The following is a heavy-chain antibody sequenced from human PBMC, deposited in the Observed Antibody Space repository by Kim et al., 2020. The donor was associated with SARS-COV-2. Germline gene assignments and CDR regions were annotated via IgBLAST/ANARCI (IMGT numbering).Heavy chain of an antibody. D-gene: IGHD2-15*01. J-gene: IGHJ3*02. V-gene: IGHV3-23*01. CDR1: GFTFSSYV. CDR3: AKVDCSTSSCSWDAFDI. Sequence: GGSLRLSCAASGFTFSSYVMSWVRQAPGKGLEWVSLISGSGGSTYYADSVKGRFTISRDNSENTLYLQINSLRAEDTAVYYCAKVDCSTSSCSWDAFDIWGQGTMVTVSS. CDR2: ISGSGGST.